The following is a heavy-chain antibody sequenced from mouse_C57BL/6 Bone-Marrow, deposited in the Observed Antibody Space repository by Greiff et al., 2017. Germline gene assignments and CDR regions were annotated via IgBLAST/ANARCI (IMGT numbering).Heavy chain of an antibody. Sequence: EVKLMESGGDLVKPGGSLKLSCAASGFTFSSYGMSWVRQTPDKRLEWVATISSGGSYTYYPDSVKGRFTISRDNAKKTLYLQMSSLKSEDTAMYYCATTMDYFDYCGQGTTLPVSS. J-gene: IGHJ2*01. CDR2: ISSGGSYT. V-gene: IGHV5-6*01. CDR3: ATTMDYFDY. CDR1: GFTFSSYG. D-gene: IGHD2-1*01.